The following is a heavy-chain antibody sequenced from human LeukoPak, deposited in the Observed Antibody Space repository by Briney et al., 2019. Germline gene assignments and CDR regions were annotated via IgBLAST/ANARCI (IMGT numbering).Heavy chain of an antibody. CDR2: IDHSGST. Sequence: SETLSLTCAVYGGSFNGYYWSWIRQPPGKGLEWIGEIDHSGSTNYNPSLKSRVTISVDTSKNQFSLKLSSVTAADTAVYYCAMPYTYDAFAIWGQGTMVTVSS. D-gene: IGHD1-1*01. J-gene: IGHJ3*02. CDR1: GGSFNGYY. CDR3: AMPYTYDAFAI. V-gene: IGHV4-34*01.